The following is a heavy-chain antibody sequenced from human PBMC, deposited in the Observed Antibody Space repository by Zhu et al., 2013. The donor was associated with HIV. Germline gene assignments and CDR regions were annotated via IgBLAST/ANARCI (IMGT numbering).Heavy chain of an antibody. J-gene: IGHJ5*02. CDR3: ARDRRRMNWNDVRSGGNWFDP. V-gene: IGHV1-18*01. CDR2: ISAYNGNT. Sequence: QVQLVQSGAEVKKPGASVKVSCKASGYTFTSYGISWVRQAPGQGLEWMGWISAYNGNTNYAQKLQGRVTMTTDTSTSTAYMELRSLRSDDTAVYYCARDRRRMNWNDVRSGGNWFDPWGQGTPGHRLL. D-gene: IGHD1-1*01. CDR1: GYTFTSYG.